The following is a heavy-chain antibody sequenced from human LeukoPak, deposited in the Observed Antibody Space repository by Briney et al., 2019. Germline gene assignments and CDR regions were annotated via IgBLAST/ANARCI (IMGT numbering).Heavy chain of an antibody. Sequence: GGSLRLSCEASGFTFSGHSMSWLRQAPGKGLQWVSVISGGGDLSDYVDSVKGRFTISRDNSRGTVYLQINSLRAEDSALYFCARCTSGCYRGRFDSWGQGTLVT. CDR2: ISGGGDLS. D-gene: IGHD3-10*01. CDR3: ARCTSGCYRGRFDS. J-gene: IGHJ5*01. CDR1: GFTFSGHS. V-gene: IGHV3-23*01.